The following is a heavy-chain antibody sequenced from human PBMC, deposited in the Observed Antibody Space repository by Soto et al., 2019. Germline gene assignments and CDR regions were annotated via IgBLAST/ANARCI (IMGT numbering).Heavy chain of an antibody. CDR1: GFTFSKYW. CDR3: TRGHPSIYNY. J-gene: IGHJ4*02. Sequence: PGGSLRLSCAASGFTFSKYWMSWVRQAPGKGLEWVANIKEDGSEKYYVDSVKGRFTISRDNAKNSLYLQMSSLRPEDTAVYYCTRGHPSIYNYWGQGTLVTVSS. CDR2: IKEDGSEK. V-gene: IGHV3-7*01. D-gene: IGHD4-4*01.